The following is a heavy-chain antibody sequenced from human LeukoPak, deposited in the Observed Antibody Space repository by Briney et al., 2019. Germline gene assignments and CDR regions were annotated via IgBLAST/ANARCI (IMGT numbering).Heavy chain of an antibody. CDR1: GFTFSSYD. V-gene: IGHV3-13*01. CDR2: IGTAGDT. J-gene: IGHJ4*02. Sequence: GGSLRLSCAASGFTFSSYDMHWVRQATGKGLEWVSAIGTAGDTYYPGSVKGRFTISRENAKNSLYLQMNSLRAGDTAVYYCARAVLRSGSYFFDYWGQGTLVTVSS. CDR3: ARAVLRSGSYFFDY. D-gene: IGHD1-26*01.